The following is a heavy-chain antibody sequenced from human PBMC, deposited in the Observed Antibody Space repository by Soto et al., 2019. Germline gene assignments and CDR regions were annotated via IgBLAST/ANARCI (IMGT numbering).Heavy chain of an antibody. CDR2: IYPDTTT. CDR3: ARDFSRRAFDI. CDR1: GVTVANNY. V-gene: IGHV3-53*01. J-gene: IGHJ3*02. Sequence: GGSLRLSCAASGVTVANNYMSCVRQSPGKGLEWVSVIYPDTTTYYADSVKGRFTISRDNCKNTLDIQMNSLRAEDTAVYYCARDFSRRAFDIRGHGTMVTVPS. D-gene: IGHD2-2*01.